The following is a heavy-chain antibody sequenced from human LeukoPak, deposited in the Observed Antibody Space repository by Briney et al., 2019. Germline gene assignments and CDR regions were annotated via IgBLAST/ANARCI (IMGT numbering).Heavy chain of an antibody. J-gene: IGHJ4*02. CDR2: IKQDGSEK. CDR3: ARGHYYFDY. Sequence: GGSLRLSCAASGFTFNTFWMSWVRQAPGKGLEWVANIKQDGSEKYYVDSVKGRFTIARDSAMNSLYLQMNSLRGEDTAVYYCARGHYYFDYGGQGTLVTVSS. CDR1: GFTFNTFW. V-gene: IGHV3-7*04.